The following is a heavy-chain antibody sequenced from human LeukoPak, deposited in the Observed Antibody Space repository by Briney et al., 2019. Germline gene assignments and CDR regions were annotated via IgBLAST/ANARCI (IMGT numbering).Heavy chain of an antibody. D-gene: IGHD3-10*01. Sequence: ASVTVSCTASGYTFTGYYMHWVRQAPGQGLEWMGWINPNSGGTNYAQKLQDRVTMTTDTSTSTAYMELTSLRSDDTAVYYCARVYSTNYYGSGDRPFLFDYWGQGTVVTVSS. CDR2: INPNSGGT. CDR1: GYTFTGYY. V-gene: IGHV1-2*02. CDR3: ARVYSTNYYGSGDRPFLFDY. J-gene: IGHJ4*02.